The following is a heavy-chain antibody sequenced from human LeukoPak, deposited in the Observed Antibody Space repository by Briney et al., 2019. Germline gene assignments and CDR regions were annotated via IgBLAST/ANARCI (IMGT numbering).Heavy chain of an antibody. CDR3: ATSRGESHAFGI. V-gene: IGHV1-18*01. CDR1: DYTFTSYG. Sequence: ASLKVSCKASDYTFTSYGISWVRQAPGQGLEWMGWISPYNGNTNFAQKFRGRVTMTIDTSTSTAYVELRSLRSDDTAAYYCATSRGESHAFGIWGQGTMVSVSS. D-gene: IGHD3-16*01. J-gene: IGHJ3*02. CDR2: ISPYNGNT.